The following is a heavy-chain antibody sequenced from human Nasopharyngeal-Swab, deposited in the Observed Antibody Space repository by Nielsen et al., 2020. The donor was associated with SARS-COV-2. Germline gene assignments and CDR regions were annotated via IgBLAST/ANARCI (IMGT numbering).Heavy chain of an antibody. CDR1: GFTFSSYS. Sequence: GGSLRHSCAASGFTFSSYSMNWVRQAPGKGLEWVSSISSSSSYIYYADSVKGRFTISRDNAKNSLYLQMNSLRAEDTAVYYCARALRWGAFDIWGQGTMVTVSS. CDR3: ARALRWGAFDI. V-gene: IGHV3-21*01. D-gene: IGHD4-23*01. J-gene: IGHJ3*02. CDR2: ISSSSSYI.